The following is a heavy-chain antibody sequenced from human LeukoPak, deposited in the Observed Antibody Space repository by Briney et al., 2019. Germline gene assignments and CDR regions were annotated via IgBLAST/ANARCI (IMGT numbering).Heavy chain of an antibody. Sequence: SVKVSCKASGGTFSSYAISWVRQAPGQGLEWMGGIIPIFGTANYAQKFQGRVTITADESTSTAYMELSSLRSEDTAVYYCARGESYGSGSYYPYYYYYGMDVWGKGTTVTVSS. V-gene: IGHV1-69*13. CDR3: ARGESYGSGSYYPYYYYYGMDV. D-gene: IGHD3-10*01. CDR1: GGTFSSYA. CDR2: IIPIFGTA. J-gene: IGHJ6*04.